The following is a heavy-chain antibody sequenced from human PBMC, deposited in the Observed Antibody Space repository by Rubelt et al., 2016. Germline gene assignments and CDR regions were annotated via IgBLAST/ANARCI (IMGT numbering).Heavy chain of an antibody. D-gene: IGHD3-10*01. V-gene: IGHV4-34*01. Sequence: QAQLQQWGAGLLKPSETLSLTCAVYGGSFSGYYWSWIRQPPGKGLEWIGEINHSGSTNYNPSLKSRVTISGDTSKNQFSLKLSSVTAADTAVYYCARGGRYYGSGSYQRHNWFDPWGQGTLVTVSS. CDR2: INHSGST. J-gene: IGHJ5*02. CDR3: ARGGRYYGSGSYQRHNWFDP. CDR1: GGSFSGYY.